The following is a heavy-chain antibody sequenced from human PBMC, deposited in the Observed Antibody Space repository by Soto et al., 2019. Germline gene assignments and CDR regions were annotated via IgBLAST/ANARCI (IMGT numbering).Heavy chain of an antibody. J-gene: IGHJ5*02. V-gene: IGHV1-18*01. CDR2: ISVYNGNT. CDR3: ARDRGSIAAAGRGWFDP. CDR1: GYTFTSYG. D-gene: IGHD6-13*01. Sequence: ASVKVSCKASGYTFTSYGISWVRQAPGQGLEWMGWISVYNGNTNYAQKLQGRVTMTTDKSTSTAYMELSSLRSEDTAVYYCARDRGSIAAAGRGWFDPWGQGTLVTVSS.